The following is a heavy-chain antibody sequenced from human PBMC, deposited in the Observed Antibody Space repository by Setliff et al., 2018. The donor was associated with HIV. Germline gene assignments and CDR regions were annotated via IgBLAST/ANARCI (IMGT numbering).Heavy chain of an antibody. Sequence: GASVKVSCKASGGTFSNYFISWIRQAPGQGLGWMGKIMPMLGTANYAQKFQGRVTITADESTSTVYMELRSLRSEDTALYYCARVFYSRGSGYYKGLDYWGQGTLVTVSS. J-gene: IGHJ4*02. CDR1: GGTFSNYF. D-gene: IGHD3-3*01. CDR2: IMPMLGTA. CDR3: ARVFYSRGSGYYKGLDY. V-gene: IGHV1-69*11.